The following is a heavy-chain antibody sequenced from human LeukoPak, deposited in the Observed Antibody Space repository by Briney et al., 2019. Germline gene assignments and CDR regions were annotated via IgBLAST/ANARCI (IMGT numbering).Heavy chain of an antibody. Sequence: SVKVSCKASGYTFTSYGISWVRQAPGQGLEWMGRIIPIFGTANYAQKFQGRVTITTDESTSTAYMELSSLRSEDTAVYYCARGDDIAAAGLFDYWGQGTLVTVSS. CDR2: IIPIFGTA. CDR3: ARGDDIAAAGLFDY. D-gene: IGHD6-13*01. J-gene: IGHJ4*02. V-gene: IGHV1-69*05. CDR1: GYTFTSYG.